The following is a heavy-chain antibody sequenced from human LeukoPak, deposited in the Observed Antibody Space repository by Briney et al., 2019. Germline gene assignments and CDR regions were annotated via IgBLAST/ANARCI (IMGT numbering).Heavy chain of an antibody. D-gene: IGHD4-17*01. J-gene: IGHJ3*02. CDR3: ARELRGHAFDI. CDR2: IYYSGST. V-gene: IGHV4-59*01. CDR1: GGSISSYY. Sequence: SETLSLTCTVSGGSISSYYWSWIRQPPGKGLEWIGYIYYSGSTNYNPSLKSRVTTSVDTSKNQFSLKLSSVTAADTAVYYCARELRGHAFDIWGQGTMVTVSS.